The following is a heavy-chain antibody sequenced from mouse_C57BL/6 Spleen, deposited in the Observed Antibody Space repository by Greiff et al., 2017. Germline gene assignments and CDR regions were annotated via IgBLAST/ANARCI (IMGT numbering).Heavy chain of an antibody. CDR1: GYTFTSYW. D-gene: IGHD1-1*01. CDR3: ADGSSYVDYWYCDV. J-gene: IGHJ1*03. Sequence: VQLQQSGAELVKPGASVTLSCKASGYTFTSYWMHWVKQSPGQGLEWIGIIHPNTGSTNYNEKFKSKATLTVDKSSSTAYMPLRSLTSDDSAVYYCADGSSYVDYWYCDVWGTGTTVTVSS. CDR2: IHPNTGST. V-gene: IGHV1-64*01.